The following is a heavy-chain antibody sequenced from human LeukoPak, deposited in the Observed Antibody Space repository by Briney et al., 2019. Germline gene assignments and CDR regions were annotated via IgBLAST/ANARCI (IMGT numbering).Heavy chain of an antibody. D-gene: IGHD2-2*01. CDR2: FDPEDGET. CDR3: ATSQLLGGYYYYGMDV. CDR1: GYTLTELS. Sequence: ASVKVSCKVSGYTLTELSMHWVRQAPGKGLEWMRGFDPEDGETIYAQKFQGRVTMTEDTSTDTAYMELSSLRSEDTAVYYCATSQLLGGYYYYGMDVWGQGTTVTVSS. J-gene: IGHJ6*02. V-gene: IGHV1-24*01.